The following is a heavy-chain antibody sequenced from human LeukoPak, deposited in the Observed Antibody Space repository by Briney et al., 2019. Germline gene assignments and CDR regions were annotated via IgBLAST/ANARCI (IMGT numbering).Heavy chain of an antibody. CDR2: IYYSGDT. V-gene: IGHV4-39*01. CDR3: ARYGFDRLYNWFDP. Sequence: SETLSLTCTVSGGAINRIGYSWGWIRQTPGKGLEWIGTIYYSGDTYYNPSLRSRVIISLDTSKNEFSLTLTSVTAADTSLYYCARYGFDRLYNWFDPWGQGTLVIVSS. J-gene: IGHJ5*02. CDR1: GGAINRIGYS. D-gene: IGHD3-9*01.